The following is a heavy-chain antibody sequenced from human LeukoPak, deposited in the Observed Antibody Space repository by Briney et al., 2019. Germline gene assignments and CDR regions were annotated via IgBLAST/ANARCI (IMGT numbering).Heavy chain of an antibody. CDR1: GGSISSGSYY. CDR3: ARGILAGLDY. J-gene: IGHJ4*02. D-gene: IGHD3/OR15-3a*01. V-gene: IGHV4-61*02. Sequence: SETLSLTCTVSGGSISSGSYYWSSVRQPAGKGLGWIGRIYTSGSTNCNPSLETRVTISVDTSKNQFSLKLSSVTGADTDVYYCARGILAGLDYWGQGTLVTVSS. CDR2: IYTSGST.